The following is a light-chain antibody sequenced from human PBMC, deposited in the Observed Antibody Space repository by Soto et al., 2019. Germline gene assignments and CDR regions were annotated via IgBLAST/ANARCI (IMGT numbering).Light chain of an antibody. J-gene: IGLJ1*01. CDR1: SSNIGNNY. CDR2: EDN. V-gene: IGLV1-51*02. CDR3: GTWDSSLSAYV. Sequence: QSVLTKPPSVSAAPGQKVTISCSGSSSNIGNNYVSWYQQLPGTAPKLLIYEDNKRPSGIPDRFSGSKSGTSATLGITGLQTGDEADYYCGTWDSSLSAYVFGTGTKATVL.